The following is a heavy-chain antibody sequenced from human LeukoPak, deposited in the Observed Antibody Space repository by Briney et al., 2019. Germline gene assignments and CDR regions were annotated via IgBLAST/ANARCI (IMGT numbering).Heavy chain of an antibody. CDR3: ARDGPVTPSYYYYYGMDV. CDR2: IKQDGSEK. Sequence: PGGSLTLSCAASGFTFSSYWMSWVRQAPGKGLEWVANIKQDGSEKYYVDSVKGRFTISRDNAQNSLYLQMNSLRAEDTAVYYCARDGPVTPSYYYYYGMDVWGQGTTVTVSS. V-gene: IGHV3-7*01. CDR1: GFTFSSYW. D-gene: IGHD4-17*01. J-gene: IGHJ6*02.